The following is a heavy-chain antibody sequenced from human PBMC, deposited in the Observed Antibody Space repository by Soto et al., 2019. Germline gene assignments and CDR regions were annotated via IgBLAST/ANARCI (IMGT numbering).Heavy chain of an antibody. CDR2: ISGSGGST. D-gene: IGHD6-19*01. V-gene: IGHV3-23*01. J-gene: IGHJ4*02. CDR3: AITPRGWLVQNFDY. Sequence: TXGSLKLSCAASGFTFSSYAMSWVRQAPGKGLEWVSAISGSGGSTYDADSVKGRFTISRDNSKNTLYLQMNSLRAEDTAVYSCAITPRGWLVQNFDYWGQGTLVTVSS. CDR1: GFTFSSYA.